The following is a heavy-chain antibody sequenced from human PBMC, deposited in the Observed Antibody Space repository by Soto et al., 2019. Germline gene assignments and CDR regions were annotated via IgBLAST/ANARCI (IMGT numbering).Heavy chain of an antibody. V-gene: IGHV4-39*01. J-gene: IGHJ6*03. CDR1: GGSISSSSYY. CDR3: ASSRDYYYYYMDV. CDR2: IYYSGST. Sequence: SETLSLTCTVSGGSISSSSYYWGWIRQPPGKGLEWIGCIYYSGSTYYNPSLKSRVTISVDTSKNQFSLKLSSVTAADTAVYYCASSRDYYYYYMDVWGKGTTVTVSS.